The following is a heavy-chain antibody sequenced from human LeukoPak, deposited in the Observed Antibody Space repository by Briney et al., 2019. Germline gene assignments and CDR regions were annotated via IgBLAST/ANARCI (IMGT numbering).Heavy chain of an antibody. V-gene: IGHV3-21*01. CDR2: ISSSSSYI. D-gene: IGHD3-10*01. CDR3: ASRRGATMYYYYGMDV. CDR1: GFTFSSYA. Sequence: GGSLRLSCAASGFTFSSYAMNWVRQAPGKGLEWVSSISSSSSYIYYADSVKGRFTISRDNAKNSLYLQMNSLRAEDTAVYYCASRRGATMYYYYGMDVWGQGTTVTVSS. J-gene: IGHJ6*02.